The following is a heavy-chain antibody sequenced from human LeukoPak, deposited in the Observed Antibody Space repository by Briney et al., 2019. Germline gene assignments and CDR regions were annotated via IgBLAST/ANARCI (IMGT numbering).Heavy chain of an antibody. CDR1: GYTFTSYG. CDR2: ISAYNGNT. J-gene: IGHJ6*02. V-gene: IGHV1-18*01. Sequence: ASVKVSCKASGYTFTSYGISWVRQAPGQGLEWMGWISAYNGNTNYAQKLQGRVTMTTDTSTSTAYMELRSLRSDDTAVYYCARSGRFLRFLERLLSTYGMDVWGQGTTVTVSS. D-gene: IGHD3-3*01. CDR3: ARSGRFLRFLERLLSTYGMDV.